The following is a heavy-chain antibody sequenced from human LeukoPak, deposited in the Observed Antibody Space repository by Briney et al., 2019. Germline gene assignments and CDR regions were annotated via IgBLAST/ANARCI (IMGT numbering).Heavy chain of an antibody. CDR2: IYYSGST. D-gene: IGHD6-13*01. CDR1: GGSISSYY. Sequence: KPSETLSLTCTVSGGSISSYYWSWIRRPPGKGLEWIGYIYYSGSTNYNPSLKSRVTISVETSKNEFSLKLRSVTAADTAVYYCARVTGYRIEDYFDYWGQGTLVTVSS. J-gene: IGHJ4*02. V-gene: IGHV4-59*01. CDR3: ARVTGYRIEDYFDY.